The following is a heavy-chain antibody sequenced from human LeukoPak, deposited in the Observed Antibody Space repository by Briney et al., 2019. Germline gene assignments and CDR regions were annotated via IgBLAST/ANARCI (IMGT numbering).Heavy chain of an antibody. CDR1: GGSISNYY. CDR3: ARVNKLLPDY. D-gene: IGHD2-15*01. Sequence: PSETLSLTCTASGGSISNYYWSWIRQPPGKGLKWIGYIYYSGSTNYNPSLKSRVTISVDTSKNQFSLKLSSVTAADTAVYYCARVNKLLPDYWGQGTLVTVSS. J-gene: IGHJ4*02. CDR2: IYYSGST. V-gene: IGHV4-59*01.